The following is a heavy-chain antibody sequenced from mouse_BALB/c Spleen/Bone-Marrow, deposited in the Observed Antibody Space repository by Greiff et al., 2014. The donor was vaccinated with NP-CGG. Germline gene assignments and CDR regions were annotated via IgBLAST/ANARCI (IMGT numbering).Heavy chain of an antibody. Sequence: EVMLVESGGGLVKPGGSLKLSCAASGFTFSSYAMSWVRQTPEKRLEWVASISSGGSTYYPDSVKGRFTIFRDNARNILYLQMSSLRSEDTAMYYCARYDYDGAYAMDYWGQGTSVTVSS. CDR1: GFTFSSYA. J-gene: IGHJ4*01. D-gene: IGHD2-4*01. CDR3: ARYDYDGAYAMDY. CDR2: ISSGGST. V-gene: IGHV5-6-5*01.